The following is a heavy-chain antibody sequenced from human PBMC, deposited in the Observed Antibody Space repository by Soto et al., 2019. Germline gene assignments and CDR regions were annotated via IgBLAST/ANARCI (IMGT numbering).Heavy chain of an antibody. V-gene: IGHV5-51*01. CDR2: IYPGDSDT. CDR1: GYSFTSYW. Sequence: PGESLKISCKGSGYSFTSYWIGWVRQMPGKGLEWMGIIYPGDSDTRYSPSFQGQVTISADKSISTAYLQWSSLKASDTAMYYCARRAIAARLDYYYYYMDVWGKETTVTVSS. D-gene: IGHD6-6*01. CDR3: ARRAIAARLDYYYYYMDV. J-gene: IGHJ6*03.